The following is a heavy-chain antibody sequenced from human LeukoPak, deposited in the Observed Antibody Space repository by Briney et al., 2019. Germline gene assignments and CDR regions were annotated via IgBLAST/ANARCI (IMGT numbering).Heavy chain of an antibody. Sequence: PSETLSLTCTVSGGSISSYYWSWIRQPPGKGLEWIGYIYSSGSTNYNPSLKSRITISVDTSKNQFSLKLSSVTAADTAVYYCARDREPTYYDYVRGSYRYTGAFDIWGQGTMVTVSS. V-gene: IGHV4-59*01. J-gene: IGHJ3*02. CDR1: GGSISSYY. D-gene: IGHD3-16*02. CDR2: IYSSGST. CDR3: ARDREPTYYDYVRGSYRYTGAFDI.